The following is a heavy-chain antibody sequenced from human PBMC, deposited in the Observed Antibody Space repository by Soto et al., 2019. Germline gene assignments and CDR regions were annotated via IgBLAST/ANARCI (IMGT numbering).Heavy chain of an antibody. CDR3: ARLGSSGWYQGSYFDY. CDR2: ILYSGST. J-gene: IGHJ4*02. V-gene: IGHV4-39*01. D-gene: IGHD6-19*01. CDR1: GDSITRNNHY. Sequence: SETLSLTSIVSGDSITRNNHYWGWIRQSPGKGLEWIGSILYSGSTNYNPSLKSRVTLSVETSKNQFSLKMSSVTAADTALYYCARLGSSGWYQGSYFDYWGQGTLVTVSS.